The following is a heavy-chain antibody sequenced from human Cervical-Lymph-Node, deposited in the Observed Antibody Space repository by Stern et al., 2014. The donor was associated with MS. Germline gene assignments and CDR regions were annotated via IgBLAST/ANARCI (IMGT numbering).Heavy chain of an antibody. D-gene: IGHD4-17*01. J-gene: IGHJ1*01. V-gene: IGHV5-51*01. CDR1: GYTFTNSR. CDR3: ARATNGDSHLSH. CDR2: VYFGDSNA. Sequence: EVQLVESGAEAKKPGASLKLSCAGSGYTFTNSRIRLARQVPAPGLARLGFVYFGDSNAIYSPSFQGQVTISADKSSSTAYLQWSSLKSSDTAIYYCARATNGDSHLSHWGQGTLVSVSS.